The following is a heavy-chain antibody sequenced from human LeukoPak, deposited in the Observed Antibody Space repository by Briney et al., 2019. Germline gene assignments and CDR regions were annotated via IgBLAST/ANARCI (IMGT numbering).Heavy chain of an antibody. CDR1: GGSISSYY. CDR2: INHSGST. D-gene: IGHD7-27*01. J-gene: IGHJ4*02. V-gene: IGHV4-34*01. Sequence: SETLSLTCTVSGGSISSYYWSWIRQPPGKGLEWIGEINHSGSTNYNPSLKSRVTISVDTSKNQFSLKLSSVTAADTAVYYCARGPNWVDYWGQGTLVTVSS. CDR3: ARGPNWVDY.